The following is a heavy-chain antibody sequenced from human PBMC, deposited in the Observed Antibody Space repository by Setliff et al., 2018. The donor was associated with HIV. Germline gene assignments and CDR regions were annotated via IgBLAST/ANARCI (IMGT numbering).Heavy chain of an antibody. D-gene: IGHD6-19*01. V-gene: IGHV1-2*02. CDR3: ARSSQWLVGGYFHH. CDR1: GYTFTNYY. Sequence: GASVKVSCKASGYTFTNYYMHWVRQAPGQGLEWMGWINPNSGGTNYAQKFQGRVTMTRDTSISTAYMELRGEDTALYYCARSSQWLVGGYFHHWGQGTLVTVSS. CDR2: INPNSGGT. J-gene: IGHJ1*01.